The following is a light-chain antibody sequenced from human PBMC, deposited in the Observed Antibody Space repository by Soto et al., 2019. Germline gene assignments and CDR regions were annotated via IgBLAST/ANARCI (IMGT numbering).Light chain of an antibody. CDR3: QQYGSSLRT. CDR2: GAS. CDR1: QSVSSSY. J-gene: IGKJ1*01. Sequence: EIVLTQSPGTLSLSPGERATLSCRASQSVSSSYLAWYQQKPGQAPRLLIYGASSRATGIPDRFSGSGSGTDFTLTISRLETEDFAVYYCQQYGSSLRTFGQGTKV. V-gene: IGKV3-20*01.